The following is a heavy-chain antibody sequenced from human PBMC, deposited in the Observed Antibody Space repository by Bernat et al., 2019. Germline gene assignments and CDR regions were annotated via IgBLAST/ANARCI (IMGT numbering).Heavy chain of an antibody. V-gene: IGHV3-11*05. CDR3: ARLTGAESVVVPAGLLTDEYGMDV. CDR1: GFTFSDYY. D-gene: IGHD2-2*01. J-gene: IGHJ6*02. CDR2: ISRSSSYT. Sequence: QVQLVESGGGLVKPGGSLRLSCAASGFTFSDYYMSWIRQAPGKGLEWVSYISRSSSYTNYADPVKGRFTISRDNAKNSLYLQMNSLRAEDPAVYYCARLTGAESVVVPAGLLTDEYGMDVWGQGTTVTVS.